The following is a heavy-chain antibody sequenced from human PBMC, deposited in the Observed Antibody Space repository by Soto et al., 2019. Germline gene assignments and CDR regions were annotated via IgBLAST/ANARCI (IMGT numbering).Heavy chain of an antibody. D-gene: IGHD7-27*01. V-gene: IGHV3-23*01. CDR2: ISGSGGST. CDR1: GFTFTIFA. J-gene: IGHJ4*02. Sequence: GGSLRLSCAASGFTFTIFAMSWVRQSPGKGLEWVSTISGSGGSTYYADAVKGRFTISRDNSMGTLYLQMKSLRVEDAAIYYCAKEVSLGSTVDLGYWGQGTLVTVSS. CDR3: AKEVSLGSTVDLGY.